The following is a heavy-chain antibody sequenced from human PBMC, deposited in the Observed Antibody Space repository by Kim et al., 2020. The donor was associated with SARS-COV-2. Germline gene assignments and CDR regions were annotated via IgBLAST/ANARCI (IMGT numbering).Heavy chain of an antibody. CDR3: ARDNRGYSPIDY. J-gene: IGHJ4*02. Sequence: SETLSLTCTVSGYSISSGYYWGWIRQPPGKGLEWIGSIYHSGSTYYNPSLKSRVTISVDTSKNQFSLKLSSVTAADTAVYYCARDNRGYSPIDYWGQGTLVTVSS. CDR2: IYHSGST. CDR1: GYSISSGYY. V-gene: IGHV4-38-2*02. D-gene: IGHD6-25*01.